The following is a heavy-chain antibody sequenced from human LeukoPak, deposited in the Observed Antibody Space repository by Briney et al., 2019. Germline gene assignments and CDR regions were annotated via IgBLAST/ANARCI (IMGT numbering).Heavy chain of an antibody. J-gene: IGHJ4*02. D-gene: IGHD3-22*01. CDR1: GYTFTSYG. V-gene: IGHV1-18*01. CDR3: ARDRVFADYYDSSGYYDY. CDR2: ISAYNGNT. Sequence: GASVKVSCKASGYTFTSYGISWVRQAPGQGLEWMGWISAYNGNTNYAQKLQGRVTMTTDTSTSTACMELRSLRSDDTAAYYCARDRVFADYYDSSGYYDYWGQGTLVTVSS.